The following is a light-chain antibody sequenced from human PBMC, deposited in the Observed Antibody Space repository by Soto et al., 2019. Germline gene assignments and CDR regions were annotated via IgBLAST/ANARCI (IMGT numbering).Light chain of an antibody. J-gene: IGKJ1*01. CDR3: QQYYSTPPT. V-gene: IGKV4-1*01. CDR2: WAS. Sequence: DIVMTQSPDSLAVSLGERATINCKSSQSVLYSSYNSNYLAWYQQKPGQPPRLLIYWASTRESGVPDRFSGSGSGTDFTLTISSLQAEDVAVYYCQQYYSTPPTFGQGTKVEI. CDR1: QSVLYSSYNSNY.